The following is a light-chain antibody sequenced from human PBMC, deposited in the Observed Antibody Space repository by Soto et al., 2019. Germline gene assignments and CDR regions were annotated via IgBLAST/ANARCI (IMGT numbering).Light chain of an antibody. CDR1: SSDVGSYNL. CDR3: CSYVPTSTPYV. J-gene: IGLJ1*01. V-gene: IGLV2-23*01. Sequence: QSALTQPASVSGSPGQSITISCTGTSSDVGSYNLVSWYQEHPGKAPKLIIYEGNKRPSGVSNRFSGSKSGNTASLTISGLQAEDEADYYCCSYVPTSTPYVFGSGTKLTVL. CDR2: EGN.